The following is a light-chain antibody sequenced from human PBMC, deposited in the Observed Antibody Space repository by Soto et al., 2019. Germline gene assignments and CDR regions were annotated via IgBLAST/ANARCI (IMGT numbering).Light chain of an antibody. Sequence: EIVLTQSPGTLSLSPGERATLSCRASQSVTSGYLAWYQQKPGQAPRLLIYGASSRATGIPDRFSGGGSGTDFTLTISRLEPEDFAVYYCQHPWTFGQGTKVEI. CDR1: QSVTSGY. CDR2: GAS. CDR3: QHPWT. V-gene: IGKV3-20*01. J-gene: IGKJ1*01.